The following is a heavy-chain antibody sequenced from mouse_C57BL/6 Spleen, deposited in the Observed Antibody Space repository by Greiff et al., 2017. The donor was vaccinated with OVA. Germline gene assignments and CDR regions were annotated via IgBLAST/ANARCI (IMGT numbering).Heavy chain of an antibody. J-gene: IGHJ4*01. CDR3: ARVAGTHYAMDY. D-gene: IGHD4-1*01. Sequence: VQLQQSGPELVKPGASVKISCKASGYAFSSSWMNWVKQRPGKGLEWIGRIYPGDGDTNYNGKFKGKATLTADKSSSTAYMQLSSLTSEDSAVYFCARVAGTHYAMDYWGQGTSVTVSS. V-gene: IGHV1-82*01. CDR1: GYAFSSSW. CDR2: IYPGDGDT.